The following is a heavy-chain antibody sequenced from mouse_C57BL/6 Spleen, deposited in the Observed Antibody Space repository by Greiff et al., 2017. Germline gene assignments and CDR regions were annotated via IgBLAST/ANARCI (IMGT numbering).Heavy chain of an antibody. V-gene: IGHV1-55*01. D-gene: IGHD1-1*01. Sequence: QVHVKQSGAELVKPGASVKMSCKASGYTFTSYWITWVKQRPGQGLEWIGDIYPGSGSTNYNEKFKSKATLTVDTSSSTAYMQLSSLTSEDSAVYYCARIAFITTVVAHYFDYWGQGTTLTVSS. CDR3: ARIAFITTVVAHYFDY. CDR1: GYTFTSYW. CDR2: IYPGSGST. J-gene: IGHJ2*01.